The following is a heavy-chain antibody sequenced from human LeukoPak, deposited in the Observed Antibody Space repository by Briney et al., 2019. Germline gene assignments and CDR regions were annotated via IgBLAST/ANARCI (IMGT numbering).Heavy chain of an antibody. J-gene: IGHJ6*02. CDR1: GFTFSNYA. CDR3: AKYYCSINSRQSYGMDV. V-gene: IGHV3-23*01. D-gene: IGHD2-2*01. Sequence: GGSLRLSCAASGFTFSNYAMNWVRQAPGKGLEWVSGISGSGGSTYYADSVKGQFTISRDTSKNTLYLQMNSLRAEDTAVYYCAKYYCSINSRQSYGMDVWGQGTRVSVSS. CDR2: ISGSGGST.